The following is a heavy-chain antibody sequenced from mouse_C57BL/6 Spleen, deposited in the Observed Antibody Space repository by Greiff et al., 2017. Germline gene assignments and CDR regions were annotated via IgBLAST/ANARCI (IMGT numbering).Heavy chain of an antibody. CDR2: ISYDGSN. V-gene: IGHV3-6*01. D-gene: IGHD1-1*01. J-gene: IGHJ3*01. Sequence: EVQLQESGPGLVKPSQSLSLTCSVTGYSITSGYYWNWIRQFPGNKLEWMGYISYDGSNNYNPSLKNRISITRDTSKNQFFLKLNSVTTEDTATYCGARDGYGSSRGFAYWGQGTLVTVSA. CDR3: ARDGYGSSRGFAY. CDR1: GYSITSGYY.